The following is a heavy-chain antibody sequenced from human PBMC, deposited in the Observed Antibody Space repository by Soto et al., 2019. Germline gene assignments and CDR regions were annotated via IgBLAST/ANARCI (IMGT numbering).Heavy chain of an antibody. V-gene: IGHV1-8*01. Sequence: QVQLVQSGAEVKKPGASVKVSCKASGYTFTSYDIDWVRQATGQGLEWMGWMNPNSGNTGYAQKFQGRVTMTRNTSKSTAYMELSSLRTGDPAVYYCARERAAAEDYWGQGTLVTVSS. CDR1: GYTFTSYD. CDR3: ARERAAAEDY. CDR2: MNPNSGNT. J-gene: IGHJ4*02. D-gene: IGHD6-13*01.